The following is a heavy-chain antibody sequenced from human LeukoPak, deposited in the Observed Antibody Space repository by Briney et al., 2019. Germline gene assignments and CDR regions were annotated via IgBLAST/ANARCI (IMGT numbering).Heavy chain of an antibody. J-gene: IGHJ4*02. D-gene: IGHD6-6*01. CDR1: GGSLSGYY. CDR2: INHSGST. CDR3: ARGSSIAARPTTYFDY. V-gene: IGHV4-34*01. Sequence: PSETLSLTCAVYGGSLSGYYWSWIRQPPGKGLEWIGEINHSGSTNYNPSLKSRVTISVDTSKNQFSLKLSSVTAADTAVYYCARGSSIAARPTTYFDYWGQGTLVTVSS.